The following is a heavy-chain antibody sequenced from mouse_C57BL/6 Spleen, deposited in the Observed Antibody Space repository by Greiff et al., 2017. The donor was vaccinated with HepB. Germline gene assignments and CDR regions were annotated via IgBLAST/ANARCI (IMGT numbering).Heavy chain of an antibody. CDR3: ARSGGSSVFAY. V-gene: IGHV5-17*01. Sequence: EVQLKESGGGLVKPGGSLKLSCAASGFTFSDYGMHWVRQAPEKGLEWVAYISSGSSTIYYADTVKGRFTISRDNAKNTLFLQMTSLRSEDTAMYYCARSGGSSVFAYWGQGTLVTVSA. CDR1: GFTFSDYG. CDR2: ISSGSSTI. D-gene: IGHD1-1*01. J-gene: IGHJ3*01.